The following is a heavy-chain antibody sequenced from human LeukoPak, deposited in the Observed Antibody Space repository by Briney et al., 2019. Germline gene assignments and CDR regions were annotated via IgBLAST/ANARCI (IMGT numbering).Heavy chain of an antibody. J-gene: IGHJ6*02. CDR2: ITNSGVTT. CDR1: GFTFSSFA. CDR3: TKARLYCSSGTCSDHPATLTGMDV. Sequence: GGSLRLSCTASGFTFSSFAMHWVRQAPGKGLEWVSLITNSGVTTHYADSVKGRFTISRDNSRSTLYLQLNSLRADDTALYYCTKARLYCSSGTCSDHPATLTGMDVWGQGTTVTVSS. D-gene: IGHD2-15*01. V-gene: IGHV3-23*01.